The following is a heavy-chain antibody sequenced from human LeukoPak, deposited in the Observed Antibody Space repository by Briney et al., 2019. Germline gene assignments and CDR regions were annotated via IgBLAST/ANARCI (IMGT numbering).Heavy chain of an antibody. V-gene: IGHV4-4*02. Sequence: PSETLSLTCAVSGGSISSSNWWSWVRQPPGKGLEWIGEIYHSGSTNYNPSLKSRVTISVDKSKNQFSLKLSSVTAADTAVYYCARVSVAGNYYFDYWGQGTLVTVSS. J-gene: IGHJ4*02. CDR3: ARVSVAGNYYFDY. CDR2: IYHSGST. CDR1: GGSISSSNW. D-gene: IGHD6-19*01.